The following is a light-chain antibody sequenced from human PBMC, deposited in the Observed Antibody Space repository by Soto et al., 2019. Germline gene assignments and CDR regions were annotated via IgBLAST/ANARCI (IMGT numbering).Light chain of an antibody. CDR1: SSDVGSYDY. CDR3: CAYSTSGTHV. V-gene: IGLV2-14*03. J-gene: IGLJ1*01. Sequence: QSALTQPASVSGSPGQSITFSCTGTSSDVGSYDYVSWHQQHPGKAPKLIIYDVNNRPSGVPSRFSGSKSGNTASLIISGLQTEDEADYYCCAYSTSGTHVFGTGTSHRP. CDR2: DVN.